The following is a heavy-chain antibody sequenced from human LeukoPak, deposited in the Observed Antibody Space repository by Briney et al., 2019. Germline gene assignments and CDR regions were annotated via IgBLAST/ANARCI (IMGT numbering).Heavy chain of an antibody. CDR2: IIPIFGTA. J-gene: IGHJ6*02. CDR1: GGTFSSYA. D-gene: IGHD2-21*02. Sequence: ASVKVSFKASGGTFSSYAISWVRQAPGQGLEWMGGIIPIFGTANYAQKFQGRVTITADESTSTAYMELSSLRSEDTAVYYCARDLVTATDYVYYYYGMDVWGQGTTVTVSS. V-gene: IGHV1-69*13. CDR3: ARDLVTATDYVYYYYGMDV.